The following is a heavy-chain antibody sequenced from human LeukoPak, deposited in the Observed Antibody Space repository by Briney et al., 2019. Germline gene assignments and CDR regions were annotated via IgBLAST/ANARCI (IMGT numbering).Heavy chain of an antibody. D-gene: IGHD6-19*01. CDR3: ARISSGWADAFDI. CDR2: IIPIFGTA. J-gene: IGHJ3*02. V-gene: IGHV1-69*06. Sequence: SVKVSCKASGGTFSSYAISWVRQAPGQGLEWMGGIIPIFGTANYAQKFQGRVTITADKSTSTAYMELSSLRSEDTAVYYCARISSGWADAFDIWGQGTMVTVSS. CDR1: GGTFSSYA.